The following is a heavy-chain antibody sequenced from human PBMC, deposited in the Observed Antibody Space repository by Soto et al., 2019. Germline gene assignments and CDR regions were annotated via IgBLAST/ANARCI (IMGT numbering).Heavy chain of an antibody. V-gene: IGHV1-8*02. CDR1: GYTFTSYG. CDR2: MNPNSGNT. D-gene: IGHD2-8*01. Sequence: ASVKVSCKASGYTFTSYGISWVRQAPGQGLEWMGWMNPNSGNTGYAQKFQGRVTMTRNTSISTAYMELSSLRSEDTAVYYCARAFDIVLTNWFDPWGQGTLVTVSS. J-gene: IGHJ5*02. CDR3: ARAFDIVLTNWFDP.